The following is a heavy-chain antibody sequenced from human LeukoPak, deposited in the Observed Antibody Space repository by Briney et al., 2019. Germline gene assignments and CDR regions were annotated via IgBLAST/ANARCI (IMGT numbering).Heavy chain of an antibody. CDR3: AATNDKGGNNDAFDI. V-gene: IGHV4-34*01. Sequence: SRTLSLTCAVYGGSFRVYYWSWVRQHPGKGLEGGGEINHSGSANYNPPLKSRVTIPVDTSKNQYSLKLSSVTDADTAVYYCAATNDKGGNNDAFDICGRGTKVTVSS. D-gene: IGHD4-23*01. CDR2: INHSGSA. J-gene: IGHJ3*02. CDR1: GGSFRVYY.